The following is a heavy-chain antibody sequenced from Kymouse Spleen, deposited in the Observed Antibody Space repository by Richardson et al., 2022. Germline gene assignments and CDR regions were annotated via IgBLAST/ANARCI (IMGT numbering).Heavy chain of an antibody. V-gene: IGHV3-9*01. CDR1: GFTFDDYA. CDR3: AKGRITGTTGYFDY. Sequence: EVQLVESGGGLVQPGRSLRLSCAASGFTFDDYAMHWVRQAPGKGLEWVSGISWNSGSIGYADSVKGRFTISRDNAKNSLYLQMNSLRAEDTALYYCAKGRITGTTGYFDYWGQGTLVTVSS. J-gene: IGHJ4*02. CDR2: ISWNSGSI. D-gene: IGHD1-7*01.